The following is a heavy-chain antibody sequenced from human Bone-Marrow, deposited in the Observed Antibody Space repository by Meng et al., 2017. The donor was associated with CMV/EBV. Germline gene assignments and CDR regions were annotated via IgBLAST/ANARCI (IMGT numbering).Heavy chain of an antibody. V-gene: IGHV4-59*01. D-gene: IGHD1-26*01. CDR3: ARVGGHYYYYGMDV. J-gene: IGHJ6*02. Sequence: SETLSLTCTVSGGSISSYYWSWIRQPPGKGLEWIGYIYYSGSTNYNPSLKSRVTISVDTSKNQFSLKLSSVTAADTAVYYCARVGGHYYYYGMDVWGQGTTVTVSS. CDR1: GGSISSYY. CDR2: IYYSGST.